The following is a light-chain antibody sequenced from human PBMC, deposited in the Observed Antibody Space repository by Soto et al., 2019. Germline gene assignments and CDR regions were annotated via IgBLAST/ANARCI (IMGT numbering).Light chain of an antibody. CDR1: QSVGRY. CDR2: DAS. Sequence: EIVLTQSPATLSLSPGERATLSCRASQSVGRYLAWYQQKPGQAPRLLIYDASNRATGIPARFSGSGSGTDFTLTINSLEPEDFAVYYCQQRSNWPPITFGQGTRLEMK. CDR3: QQRSNWPPIT. J-gene: IGKJ5*01. V-gene: IGKV3-11*01.